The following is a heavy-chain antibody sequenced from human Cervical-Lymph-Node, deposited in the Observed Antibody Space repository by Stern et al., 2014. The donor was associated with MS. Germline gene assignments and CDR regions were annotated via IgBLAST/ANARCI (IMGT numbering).Heavy chain of an antibody. Sequence: VQLQQWGAGLLKPSETLSLTCADYGGSFSDNSWAWVRQPPGQGLEWIGEIHRSGCHHYKPAHKCRVTISVDASKNQFSLMLNAVTAADTAVYDCARAQRDTSGLFYRRHYFDSWGQGTLVTVSS. D-gene: IGHD6-25*01. J-gene: IGHJ4*02. V-gene: IGHV4-34*01. CDR3: ARAQRDTSGLFYRRHYFDS. CDR2: IHRSGCH. CDR1: GGSFSDNS.